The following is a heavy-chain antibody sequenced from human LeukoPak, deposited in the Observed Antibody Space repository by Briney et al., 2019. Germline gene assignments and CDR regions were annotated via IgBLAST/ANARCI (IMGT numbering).Heavy chain of an antibody. J-gene: IGHJ3*02. D-gene: IGHD6-13*01. Sequence: GGSLRLSCAASGFTFDDYAMHWVRQAPGKGLEWVSGISWNSGSIGYADSVKGRFTISRDNAKNSLYLQMNSLRAEDTALYYCAKDMAAAAFGHAFDIWGQGTMVTVSS. V-gene: IGHV3-9*01. CDR2: ISWNSGSI. CDR3: AKDMAAAAFGHAFDI. CDR1: GFTFDDYA.